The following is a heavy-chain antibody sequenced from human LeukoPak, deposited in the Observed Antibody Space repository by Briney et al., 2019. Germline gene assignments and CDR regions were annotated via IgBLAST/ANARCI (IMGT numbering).Heavy chain of an antibody. J-gene: IGHJ5*02. Sequence: SETLSLTCTVSGGSFSGYYWTWIRQPPGKGLEWLGYIYYSGSTNYNPSLKSRVTISVDTSKNQFSLKLTSVTAADTAVYYCARYGYRYAGNWFDPWGRGTLVTVSS. CDR1: GGSFSGYY. D-gene: IGHD5-18*01. CDR2: IYYSGST. CDR3: ARYGYRYAGNWFDP. V-gene: IGHV4-59*01.